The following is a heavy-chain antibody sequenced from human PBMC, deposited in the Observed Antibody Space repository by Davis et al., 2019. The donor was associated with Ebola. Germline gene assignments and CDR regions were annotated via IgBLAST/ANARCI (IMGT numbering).Heavy chain of an antibody. CDR2: IYNTGST. Sequence: SETLSLTCTVSGGSINIGGYYWSWIRQRPGKGLEWIGYIYNTGSTNYNPSLESQISMSVDTSKNQFSLKLSSVTAADTAVYYCARRGYSYGYRAKFDPWGQGTLVTVSS. CDR3: ARRGYSYGYRAKFDP. CDR1: GGSINIGGYY. V-gene: IGHV4-31*01. J-gene: IGHJ5*02. D-gene: IGHD5-18*01.